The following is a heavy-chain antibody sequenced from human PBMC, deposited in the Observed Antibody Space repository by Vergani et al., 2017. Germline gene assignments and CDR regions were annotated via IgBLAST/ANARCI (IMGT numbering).Heavy chain of an antibody. CDR2: INTNTGDP. J-gene: IGHJ6*02. CDR1: GYTFTSYA. Sequence: QVQLVQSGSELKKPGASVKVSCKASGYTFTSYAMNWVRQAPGQGLEWMGWINTNTGDPTYAQGFTGRFVFSLDTPVSTAYLQISSLKAEDTAVYYCAREPEGYXEGGKPYYYYGMDVWGQGTTVTVSS. D-gene: IGHD4-23*01. V-gene: IGHV7-4-1*02. CDR3: AREPEGYXEGGKPYYYYGMDV.